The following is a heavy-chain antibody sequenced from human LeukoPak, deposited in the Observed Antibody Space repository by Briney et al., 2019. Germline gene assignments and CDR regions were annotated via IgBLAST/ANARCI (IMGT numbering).Heavy chain of an antibody. Sequence: PGGSLRLSCSASGFTFSSYAMHWVRQAPGKGLEYVSAISSNGGSTYYADSVKGRFTVSRDNSKNTLYLQMSSLRAEDTAVYYCARDSGSYPYYFDYWGQGTLVTVSS. CDR1: GFTFSSYA. J-gene: IGHJ4*02. CDR2: ISSNGGST. CDR3: ARDSGSYPYYFDY. V-gene: IGHV3-64D*06. D-gene: IGHD1-26*01.